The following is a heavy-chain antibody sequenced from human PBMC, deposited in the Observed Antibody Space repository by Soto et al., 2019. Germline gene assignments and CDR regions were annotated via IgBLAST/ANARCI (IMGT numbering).Heavy chain of an antibody. CDR3: AGEYCSRGSWAFEM. CDR2: LYSGGST. V-gene: IGHV3-66*01. D-gene: IGHD2-15*01. Sequence: EVQLVESGGGLVQPGGSLRLSCAVSGFTVSSNYMSWVRQAPGKGLEWVSVLYSGGSTDYADSVKGRFTISRDDSKNTEYLQMNSLRAEDTAVYYCAGEYCSRGSWAFEMWGQGTMVTVSS. J-gene: IGHJ3*02. CDR1: GFTVSSNY.